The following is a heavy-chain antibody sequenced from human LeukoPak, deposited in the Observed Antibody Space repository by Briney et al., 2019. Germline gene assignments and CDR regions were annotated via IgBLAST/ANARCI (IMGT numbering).Heavy chain of an antibody. Sequence: VRSLRLSCAASGFTFSSYAMHWVPQAPGKGLEGGAVVSYEGSNKYYANSVRRRFTISRDKSTNTLHLQMNRLRAEDTAVYYCAKLSTGPFDIWGQGTMVTVSS. CDR3: AKLSTGPFDI. CDR1: GFTFSSYA. J-gene: IGHJ3*02. D-gene: IGHD2-2*01. CDR2: VSYEGSNK. V-gene: IGHV3-30*04.